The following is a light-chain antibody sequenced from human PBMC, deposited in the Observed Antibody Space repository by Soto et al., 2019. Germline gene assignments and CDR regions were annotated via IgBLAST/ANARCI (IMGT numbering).Light chain of an antibody. V-gene: IGLV2-14*03. CDR3: TSFTSRHTYV. Sequence: LTHPASVSGSPGQSITISCTGTSSDVGGYNYVSWYQQHPDKAPRLMIYDVSNRPSGVSDRFSGSKSGDTASLTISGLQAEDEADYYRTSFTSRHTYVFGTGTKVTVL. J-gene: IGLJ1*01. CDR1: SSDVGGYNY. CDR2: DVS.